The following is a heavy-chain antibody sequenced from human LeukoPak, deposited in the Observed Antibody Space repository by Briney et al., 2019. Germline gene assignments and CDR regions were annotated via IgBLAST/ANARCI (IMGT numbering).Heavy chain of an antibody. J-gene: IGHJ3*02. CDR1: GFTFTSSA. Sequence: GASVKVSCKASGFTFTSSAMQWVRQARGQRLEWIGWIVVGSGNTNYAQKFQERVTITRDMSTSTAYMELSSLRSEDTAVYYCAATTQYYYDNSGYWGAFDIWGQGTMVTVSS. V-gene: IGHV1-58*02. CDR2: IVVGSGNT. D-gene: IGHD3-22*01. CDR3: AATTQYYYDNSGYWGAFDI.